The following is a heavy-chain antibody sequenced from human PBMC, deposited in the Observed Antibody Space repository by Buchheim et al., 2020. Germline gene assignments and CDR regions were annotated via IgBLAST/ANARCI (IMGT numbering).Heavy chain of an antibody. D-gene: IGHD6-19*01. CDR1: GFNFDDFA. Sequence: EVQLVESGGALVLPGTSLTLTCAASGFNFDDFAMHWVRQAPGKGLEWVSYVSWNSAYIGYGDSVKGRFTISRDNRKNSVSLQMDSLRPDDTAVYYCVKEGHDPANSGCYAEFFQHWGHGTL. CDR2: VSWNSAYI. CDR3: VKEGHDPANSGCYAEFFQH. J-gene: IGHJ1*01. V-gene: IGHV3-9*01.